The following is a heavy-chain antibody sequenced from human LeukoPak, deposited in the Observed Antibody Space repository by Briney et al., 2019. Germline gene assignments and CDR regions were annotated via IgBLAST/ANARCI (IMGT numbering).Heavy chain of an antibody. CDR2: SNPDTGGT. V-gene: IGHV1-2*02. D-gene: IGHD6-6*01. CDR3: ARDPPSSIAGRPIFDY. CDR1: GYTLTSNY. J-gene: IGHJ4*02. Sequence: GASAKVSCKASGYTLTSNYMHWVRQAPGQGLEWMGWSNPDTGGTNYAQKFQGRVTMTWATSIRTAHMELSRLTSDDTAVYYCARDPPSSIAGRPIFDYWGQGTLVTVSS.